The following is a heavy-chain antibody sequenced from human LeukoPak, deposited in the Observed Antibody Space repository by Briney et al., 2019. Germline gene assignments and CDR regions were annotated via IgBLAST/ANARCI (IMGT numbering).Heavy chain of an antibody. D-gene: IGHD3-16*01. V-gene: IGHV3-23*01. CDR3: AKADATIGGAFDT. CDR2: ISGTADSK. J-gene: IGHJ3*02. Sequence: GGSLRLSCAASRFIFRNYAMSWVRQAPGRGLEWLSIISGTADSKYYADSVKGRFTISRDNPRSTLYLEMNILRAEDTAVYYCAKADATIGGAFDTWGQGQWSSSHQ. CDR1: RFIFRNYA.